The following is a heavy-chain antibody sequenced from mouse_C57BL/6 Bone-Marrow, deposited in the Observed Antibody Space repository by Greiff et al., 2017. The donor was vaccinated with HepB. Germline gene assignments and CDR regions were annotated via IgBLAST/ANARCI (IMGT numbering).Heavy chain of an antibody. Sequence: VQLQQSGAELVRPGASVKLSCTASGFNIKDDYMHWVKQRPEQGLEWIGWIDPENGDTEYDSKFQGKATITADTSSNTAYLQLSSLTSEDTAVYYCTLITTVVAGDWYFDVWGTGTTVTVSS. CDR2: IDPENGDT. V-gene: IGHV14-4*01. CDR1: GFNIKDDY. D-gene: IGHD1-1*01. CDR3: TLITTVVAGDWYFDV. J-gene: IGHJ1*03.